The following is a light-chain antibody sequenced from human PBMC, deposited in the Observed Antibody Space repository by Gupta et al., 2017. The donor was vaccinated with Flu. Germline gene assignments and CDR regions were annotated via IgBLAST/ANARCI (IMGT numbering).Light chain of an antibody. V-gene: IGLV3-1*01. CDR3: QAGDSSSYV. Sequence: PGQTASITCSGVRLGDDYACSHPQKPGQSPLLVIYQGSKRTSEVPGRFSGSNSWNTATLTMCVAQAMDEAVYYCQAGDSSSYVFGTGTKVTVL. CDR1: RLGDDY. CDR2: QGS. J-gene: IGLJ1*01.